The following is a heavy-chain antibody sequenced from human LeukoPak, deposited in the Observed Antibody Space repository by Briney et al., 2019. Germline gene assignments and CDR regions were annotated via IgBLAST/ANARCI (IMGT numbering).Heavy chain of an antibody. CDR1: GYIFSDYY. V-gene: IGHV1-69*04. CDR3: ARGRAARPYYYYYYMDV. Sequence: SVKVSCKASGYIFSDYYMHWVRQAPGQGLEWMGRIIPILGIANYAQKFQGRVTITADESTSTAYMELSSLRSEDTAVYYCARGRAARPYYYYYYMDVWGKGTTVTVSS. D-gene: IGHD6-6*01. CDR2: IIPILGIA. J-gene: IGHJ6*03.